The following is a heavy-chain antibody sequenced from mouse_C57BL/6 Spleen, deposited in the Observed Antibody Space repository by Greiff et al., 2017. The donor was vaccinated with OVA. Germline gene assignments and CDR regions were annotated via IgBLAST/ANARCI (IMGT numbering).Heavy chain of an antibody. D-gene: IGHD1-1*01. CDR3: ARGSYDYAMDY. CDR1: GYTFTSYT. CDR2: INPSSGYT. J-gene: IGHJ4*01. V-gene: IGHV1-4*01. Sequence: QVQLKESGAELARPGASVKMSCKASGYTFTSYTMHWVKRRPGQGLEWIGYINPSSGYTKYNQKFKDKATLTADKSSSTAYMQLSSLTSEDSAVYYCARGSYDYAMDYWGQGTSVTVSS.